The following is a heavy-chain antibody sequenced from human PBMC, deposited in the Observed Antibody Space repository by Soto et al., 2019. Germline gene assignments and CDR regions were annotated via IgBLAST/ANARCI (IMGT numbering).Heavy chain of an antibody. Sequence: QVQLVESGGGVVQTGRSLRLSCAASGFTFSSYAMHWVRQAPGKGLEWVAVISYDGSNKYYADSVKGRFTISSDNSKNPRYLHMNSLRAEDTDVYYCARAGVEAAAGIYYCGQVTLVTVSS. CDR2: ISYDGSNK. J-gene: IGHJ4*02. CDR3: ARAGVEAAAGIYY. CDR1: GFTFSSYA. V-gene: IGHV3-30-3*01. D-gene: IGHD6-13*01.